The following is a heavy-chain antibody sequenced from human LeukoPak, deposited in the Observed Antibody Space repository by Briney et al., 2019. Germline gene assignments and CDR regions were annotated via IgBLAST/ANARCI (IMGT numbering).Heavy chain of an antibody. V-gene: IGHV4-61*08. CDR1: GGSISSGGYY. J-gene: IGHJ6*02. D-gene: IGHD4-23*01. CDR3: AREGGKAYYYYYGMDV. CDR2: IYYSGST. Sequence: SETLSLTCTASGGSISSGGYYWSWIRQPPGKGLEWIGYIYYSGSTNYNPSLKSRVTISVDTSKNQFSLKLSSVTAADTAVYYCAREGGKAYYYYYGMDVWGQGTTVTVSS.